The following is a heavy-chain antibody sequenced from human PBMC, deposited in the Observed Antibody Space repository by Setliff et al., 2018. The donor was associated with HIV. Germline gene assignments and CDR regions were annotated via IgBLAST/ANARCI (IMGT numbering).Heavy chain of an antibody. CDR1: GASVNDYY. V-gene: IGHV4-4*07. CDR2: VYASGIT. CDR3: AREESTEDYGSGSYGPTFPPPLIY. D-gene: IGHD3-10*01. Sequence: SETLSLTCTVSGASVNDYYWIWIRRSAGKGLEWIGRVYASGITNYSPSLKSRVTMSVDTSKNQFSLRLTSVTAADTAVYYCAREESTEDYGSGSYGPTFPPPLIYWGQGTLVTVSS. J-gene: IGHJ4*02.